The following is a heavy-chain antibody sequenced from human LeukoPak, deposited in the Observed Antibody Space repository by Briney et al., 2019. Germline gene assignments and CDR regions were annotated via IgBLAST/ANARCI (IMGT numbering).Heavy chain of an antibody. V-gene: IGHV1-69*01. CDR3: AVDIVVVVAAITFDY. Sequence: SVKVSCKASGGTFSSYAISWVRQAPGQGLEWMGGTIPIFGTANYAQKFQGRVTITADESTSTAYMELSSLRSEDTAVYYCAVDIVVVVAAITFDYWGQGTLVTVSS. CDR2: TIPIFGTA. CDR1: GGTFSSYA. J-gene: IGHJ4*02. D-gene: IGHD2-15*01.